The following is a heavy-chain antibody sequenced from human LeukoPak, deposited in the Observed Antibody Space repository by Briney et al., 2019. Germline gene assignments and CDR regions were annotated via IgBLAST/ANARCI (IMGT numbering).Heavy chain of an antibody. CDR2: IRYDGSSK. J-gene: IGHJ4*02. CDR1: GFTFSNYA. D-gene: IGHD2-21*02. Sequence: GGSLRLSCAASGFTFSNYAMHWVRQAPGKGLEWLAYIRYDGSSKYYADFVKGRFTISRDYSKNTLYLHMNSLRAEDTAVYYCARGDLVVTLEGPIDYWGQGTLVTVSS. CDR3: ARGDLVVTLEGPIDY. V-gene: IGHV3-30*02.